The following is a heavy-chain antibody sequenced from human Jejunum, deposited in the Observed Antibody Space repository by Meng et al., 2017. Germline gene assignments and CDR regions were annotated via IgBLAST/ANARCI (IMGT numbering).Heavy chain of an antibody. Sequence: QLHLQEARPGSVKPSETLSLTCSVSGASISSSRWYWGWIRQPPGKGLEWIGSIYYSENTYYHPSLKSRVTISVDTSKNQFSLKLSSVTSADTAVYYCARGPWDSSGWPEYFQHWGQGTLVTVSS. CDR1: GASISSSRWY. CDR2: IYYSENT. V-gene: IGHV4-39*07. D-gene: IGHD6-19*01. CDR3: ARGPWDSSGWPEYFQH. J-gene: IGHJ1*01.